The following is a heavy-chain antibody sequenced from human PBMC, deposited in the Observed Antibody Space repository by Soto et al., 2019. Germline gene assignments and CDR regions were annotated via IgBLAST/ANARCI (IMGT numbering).Heavy chain of an antibody. J-gene: IGHJ4*02. D-gene: IGHD4-17*01. CDR1: GYTFTSYA. V-gene: IGHV1-3*05. Sequence: QVQLVQSGAEEKKPGASVKVSCKASGYTFTSYAMHWVRQAPGQRLEWMGWVNAGNGNTKYSQKFQGRVTITRDTSASTAYMELSSLRSEDTAVYYCARGLRSDSSFDYWGQGTLVTVSS. CDR3: ARGLRSDSSFDY. CDR2: VNAGNGNT.